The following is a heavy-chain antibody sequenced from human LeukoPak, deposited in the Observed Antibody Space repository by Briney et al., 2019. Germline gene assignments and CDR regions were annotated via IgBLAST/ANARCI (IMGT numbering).Heavy chain of an antibody. CDR2: IYYSGST. V-gene: IGHV4-59*08. Sequence: TSSETLSLTCTVSGGSISSYYWSWIRQPPGKGLEWIGYIYYSGSTNYNPSLKSRVTISVDTSKNQFSLKLSSVTAADTAVYYCARHSYGDYFGFDYWGQGTLVTVSS. J-gene: IGHJ4*02. CDR3: ARHSYGDYFGFDY. D-gene: IGHD4-17*01. CDR1: GGSISSYY.